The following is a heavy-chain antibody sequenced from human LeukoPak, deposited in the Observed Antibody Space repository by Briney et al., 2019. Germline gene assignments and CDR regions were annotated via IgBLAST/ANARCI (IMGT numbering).Heavy chain of an antibody. V-gene: IGHV3-21*01. Sequence: NPGGSLRLSCAASGFPFNTYSMNWVRQAPGKGLEWVSSISSGSDYIYYADSVKGRFTISRDNAKSSVHLQMSSLRAEDTAVYYCSGSYYYYYAMHVWGQGTTVTVSS. CDR1: GFPFNTYS. J-gene: IGHJ6*02. CDR3: SGSYYYYYAMHV. CDR2: ISSGSDYI.